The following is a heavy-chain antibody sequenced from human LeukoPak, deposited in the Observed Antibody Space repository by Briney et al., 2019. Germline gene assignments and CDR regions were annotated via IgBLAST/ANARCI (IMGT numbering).Heavy chain of an antibody. D-gene: IGHD3-10*01. CDR2: INHSGST. CDR1: GGSISSYY. V-gene: IGHV4-34*01. CDR3: AREDGFGEFY. Sequence: SETLSLTCTVSGGSISSYYWSWIRQPPGKGLEWIGEINHSGSTNYNPSLKSRVTISVDTSKNQFSLKLSSVTAADTAVYYCAREDGFGEFYWGQGTLVTVSS. J-gene: IGHJ4*02.